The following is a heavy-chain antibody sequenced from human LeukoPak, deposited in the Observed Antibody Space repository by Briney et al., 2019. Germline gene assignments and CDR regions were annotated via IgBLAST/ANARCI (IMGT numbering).Heavy chain of an antibody. D-gene: IGHD5-18*01. J-gene: IGHJ6*03. CDR3: ARAGYSYHYYYYYMDV. Sequence: GGSLRLSCAASGFTFSSYGMSWVRQAPGKGLEWVSAISGSGGSTYYADSVKGRFTISRDNSKNTLYLQMNSLRAEDTAVYYCARAGYSYHYYYYYMDVWGKGTTVTISS. CDR1: GFTFSSYG. CDR2: ISGSGGST. V-gene: IGHV3-23*01.